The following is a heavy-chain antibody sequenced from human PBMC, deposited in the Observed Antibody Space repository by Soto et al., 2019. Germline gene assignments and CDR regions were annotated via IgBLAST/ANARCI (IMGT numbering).Heavy chain of an antibody. V-gene: IGHV5-51*01. D-gene: IGHD1-7*01. Sequence: SLKISCKGSGYSFTSYWIGWVRQMPGKGLEWMGIIYPGDSDTRYSPSFQGQVTISADKSISTAYLQWSSLKASDTAMYYCASVIGITGTTNYGMDVWGQGTTVTVSS. CDR2: IYPGDSDT. CDR3: ASVIGITGTTNYGMDV. J-gene: IGHJ6*02. CDR1: GYSFTSYW.